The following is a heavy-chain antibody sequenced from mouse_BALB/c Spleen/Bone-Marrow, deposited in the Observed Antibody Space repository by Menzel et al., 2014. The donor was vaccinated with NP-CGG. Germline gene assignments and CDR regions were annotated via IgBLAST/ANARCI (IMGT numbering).Heavy chain of an antibody. CDR2: IDPSYGGT. D-gene: IGHD1-2*01. J-gene: IGHJ3*01. CDR1: GYSFTGYN. CDR3: ARMDYYGH. Sequence: EVQLQQSGPELEKPGASVKISCKASGYSFTGYNMNWVKQSNGKSLEWIGNIDPSYGGTSYNQKFKGKATLTVDKSSSTAYMRLKSLTSEDSAVYYCARMDYYGHLGQGTLVTVSA. V-gene: IGHV1-39*01.